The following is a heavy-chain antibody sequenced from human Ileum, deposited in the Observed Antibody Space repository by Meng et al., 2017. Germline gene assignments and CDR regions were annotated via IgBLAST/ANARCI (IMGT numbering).Heavy chain of an antibody. D-gene: IGHD1-1*01. Sequence: GESLKISCAASGFTFSSYWMTWLRQPPGKGLEWVANIKPDGSDQQYVDSVKGRFTFSRDNAKNLVYLQMNSLRGEDTAVYYCATSSNWAFDYWGQGTLVTVSS. CDR3: ATSSNWAFDY. CDR1: GFTFSSYW. V-gene: IGHV3-7*01. J-gene: IGHJ4*02. CDR2: IKPDGSDQ.